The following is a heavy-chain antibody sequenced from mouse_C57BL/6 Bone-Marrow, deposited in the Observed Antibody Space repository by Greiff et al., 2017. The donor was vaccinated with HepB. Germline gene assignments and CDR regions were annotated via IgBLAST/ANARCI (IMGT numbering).Heavy chain of an antibody. J-gene: IGHJ2*01. Sequence: QVQLQQSGAELVRPGASVKLSCKASGYTFPDYNINWVKQRPGQGLEWIARIDPGTGNTYYNEKFKGKAKLTAEKSSSTAYMQLSSLTSEDSAVYFCAGGAVTKVGASYYYYYWGEGTTLTVSS. D-gene: IGHD1-1*01. CDR3: AGGAVTKVGASYYYYY. CDR1: GYTFPDYN. CDR2: IDPGTGNT. V-gene: IGHV1-76*01.